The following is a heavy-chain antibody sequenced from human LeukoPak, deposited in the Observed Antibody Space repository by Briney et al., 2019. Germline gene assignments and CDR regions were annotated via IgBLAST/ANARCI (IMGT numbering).Heavy chain of an antibody. Sequence: SQTLSLTCTVSGGSISSGSYYWSWIRQPAGKGLEWIGRIYTSGSTNYNPSLKSRVTISVDTSKNQFSLKLSSVTAADTAVYYCARPVDTAMGEVDYWGQGTLVTVSS. CDR3: ARPVDTAMGEVDY. J-gene: IGHJ4*02. V-gene: IGHV4-61*02. CDR2: IYTSGST. D-gene: IGHD5-18*01. CDR1: GGSISSGSYY.